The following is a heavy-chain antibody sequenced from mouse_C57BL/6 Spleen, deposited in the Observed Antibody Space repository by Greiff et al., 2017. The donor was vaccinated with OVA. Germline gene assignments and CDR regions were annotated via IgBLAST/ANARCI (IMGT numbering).Heavy chain of an antibody. CDR2: ISDGGSYT. CDR3: ARDRSTTVVATKDY. D-gene: IGHD1-1*01. V-gene: IGHV5-4*01. CDR1: GFTFSSYA. J-gene: IGHJ2*01. Sequence: EVQRVESGGGLVKPGGSLKLSCAASGFTFSSYAMSWVRQTPEKRLEWVATISDGGSYTYYPDNVKGRFTISRDNAKNNLYLQMSHLKSEDTAMYYCARDRSTTVVATKDYWGQGTTLTVSS.